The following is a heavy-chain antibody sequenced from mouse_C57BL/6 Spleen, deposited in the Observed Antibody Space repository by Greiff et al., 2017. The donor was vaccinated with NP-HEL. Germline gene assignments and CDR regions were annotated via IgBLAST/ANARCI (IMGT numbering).Heavy chain of an antibody. CDR1: GYTFTDYN. V-gene: IGHV1-18*01. J-gene: IGHJ1*03. D-gene: IGHD6-2*01. CDR2: INPNNGGT. Sequence: EVQLQESGPELVKPGASVKIPCKASGYTFTDYNMDWVKQSHGKSLEWIGDINPNNGGTIYNQKFKGKATLTVDKSSSTAYMELRSLTSEDTAVYYCARGSLRAEYFDVWGTGTTVTVSS. CDR3: ARGSLRAEYFDV.